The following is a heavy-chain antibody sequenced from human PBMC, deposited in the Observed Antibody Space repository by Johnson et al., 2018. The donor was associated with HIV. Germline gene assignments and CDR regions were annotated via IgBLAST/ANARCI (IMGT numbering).Heavy chain of an antibody. V-gene: IGHV3-33*06. Sequence: QEQLVESGGGVVQPGRSLRLSCAASGFTFSSYGMHWVRQAPGKGLEWVAVIWYDGSNKYYADSVKGRSTISRDNSKNSLYLQMNSLRAEDTALYYCAKAFSSSWSDAFDIWGQGTMVTVSS. CDR1: GFTFSSYG. CDR3: AKAFSSSWSDAFDI. J-gene: IGHJ3*02. CDR2: IWYDGSNK. D-gene: IGHD6-13*01.